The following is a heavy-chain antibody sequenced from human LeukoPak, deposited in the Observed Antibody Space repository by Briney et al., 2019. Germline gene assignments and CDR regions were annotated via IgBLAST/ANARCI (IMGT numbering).Heavy chain of an antibody. CDR2: INHSGST. CDR1: GGSFSGYY. CDR3: ARGGGLYYYDSSGYCDFDY. J-gene: IGHJ4*02. V-gene: IGHV4-34*01. Sequence: SETLSLTCAVYGGSFSGYYWSWIRQPPGKGLEWIGEINHSGSTNYNPSLKSRVTISVDTSKNQFSLKLSSVTAADTAVYYCARGGGLYYYDSSGYCDFDYWGQGTLVTVSS. D-gene: IGHD3-22*01.